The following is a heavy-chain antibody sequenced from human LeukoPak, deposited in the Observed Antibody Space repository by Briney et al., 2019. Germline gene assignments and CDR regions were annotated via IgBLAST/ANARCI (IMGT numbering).Heavy chain of an antibody. J-gene: IGHJ4*02. Sequence: SETLSLTCAVYGGSFTGHYWTWIRQPPGKGLEWIGEVNAGGDTYYNPSLGSRVTISLDTSKNQFSLRLNSVTAADTALYYCASGEDCGGGSCYRPLDYWGQGTLVTVSS. CDR1: GGSFTGHY. CDR3: ASGEDCGGGSCYRPLDY. D-gene: IGHD2-15*01. CDR2: VNAGGDT. V-gene: IGHV4-34*01.